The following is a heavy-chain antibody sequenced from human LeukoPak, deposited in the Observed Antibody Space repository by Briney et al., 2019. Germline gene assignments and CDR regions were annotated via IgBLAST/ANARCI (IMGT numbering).Heavy chain of an antibody. CDR1: GFTFSSYA. Sequence: GRSLRLSCAASGFTFSSYAMHWVRQAPGKGLEWVAVISYDGSNKYYADSVKGRFTISRDNSKNTLYLQMNSLRAEGTAVYYCARDQGVGYFDYWGQGTLVTVSS. D-gene: IGHD1-26*01. V-gene: IGHV3-30-3*01. CDR2: ISYDGSNK. J-gene: IGHJ4*02. CDR3: ARDQGVGYFDY.